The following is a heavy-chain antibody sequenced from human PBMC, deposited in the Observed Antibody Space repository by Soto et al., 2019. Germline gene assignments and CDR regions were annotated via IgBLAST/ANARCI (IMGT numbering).Heavy chain of an antibody. CDR1: GYTFSTYG. CDR2: ISTYNGDT. V-gene: IGHV1-18*01. D-gene: IGHD3-9*01. CDR3: ARDLLPYFDWRVQESDYYYYYGMDV. Sequence: ASVKVSCKASGYTFSTYGISWVRQAPGQGLEWMGWISTYNGDTNYAQKAQGRVTMTADTSTTTAYMELRSLRSDDTAMYYCARDLLPYFDWRVQESDYYYYYGMDVWGQGTTVTVSS. J-gene: IGHJ6*02.